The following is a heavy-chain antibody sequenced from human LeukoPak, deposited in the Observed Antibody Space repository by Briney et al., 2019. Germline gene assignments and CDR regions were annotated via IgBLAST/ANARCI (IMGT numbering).Heavy chain of an antibody. D-gene: IGHD6-13*01. CDR2: ISGSGGST. V-gene: IGHV3-23*01. Sequence: TGGSLRLSCAASGFTFSSYAISWVRQAPGKGLEWVSAISGSGGSTYYADSVKGRFTISRDNSKNTLYLQMNSLRAEDTAVYYCAKDAAAAGPPGYYGMDVWGQGTTVTVSS. CDR1: GFTFSSYA. CDR3: AKDAAAAGPPGYYGMDV. J-gene: IGHJ6*02.